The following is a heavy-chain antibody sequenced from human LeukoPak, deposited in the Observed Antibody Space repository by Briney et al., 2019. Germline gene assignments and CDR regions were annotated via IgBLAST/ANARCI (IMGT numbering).Heavy chain of an antibody. Sequence: SETLSLTCAVYGGSFSGYYWSWIRQPPGKGLEWIGEINHSGSTNYNPSLKSRVTISVDTSKNQFSLKLSSETAADTAVYYCARRRLGSYYYYYYMDVWGKGTTVTISS. V-gene: IGHV4-34*01. CDR1: GGSFSGYY. J-gene: IGHJ6*03. CDR3: ARRRLGSYYYYYYMDV. D-gene: IGHD1-26*01. CDR2: INHSGST.